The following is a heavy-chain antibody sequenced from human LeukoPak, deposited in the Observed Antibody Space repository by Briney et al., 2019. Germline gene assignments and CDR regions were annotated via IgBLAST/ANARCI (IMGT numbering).Heavy chain of an antibody. CDR3: ARPTAMGRSGDY. V-gene: IGHV5-51*01. CDR1: GYSFTSYW. D-gene: IGHD5-18*01. J-gene: IGHJ4*02. Sequence: GESLKISCKASGYSFTSYWIGWVRQVPGKGLEWMGIIDPSDSETRYTPSFQGQVTISVDKSLTTAYLQWNSLKASDTAMYYCARPTAMGRSGDYSGQGTLVTVCS. CDR2: IDPSDSET.